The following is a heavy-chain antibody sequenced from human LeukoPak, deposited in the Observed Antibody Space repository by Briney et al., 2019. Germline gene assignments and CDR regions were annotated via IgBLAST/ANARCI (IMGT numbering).Heavy chain of an antibody. CDR2: INHSGST. Sequence: SETLSLTCAVYGGFFSGYYWSWIRQPPGKGLEWIGEINHSGSTNYNPSLKSRVTISVDTSKNQFSLKLSSVTAADTAVYYCARENSGSYYQGRLYYFDYWGQGTLVTVSS. CDR1: GGFFSGYY. D-gene: IGHD1-26*01. V-gene: IGHV4-34*01. CDR3: ARENSGSYYQGRLYYFDY. J-gene: IGHJ4*02.